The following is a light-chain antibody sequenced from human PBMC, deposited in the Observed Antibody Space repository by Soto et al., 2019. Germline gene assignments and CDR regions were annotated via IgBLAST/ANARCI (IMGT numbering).Light chain of an antibody. CDR1: QSVSSY. CDR3: QQRSSWPRT. V-gene: IGKV3-11*01. J-gene: IGKJ1*01. Sequence: EIVLTQSPATLPLSPGERATLSCRASQSVSSYLAWYQQKPGQAPRLLINDASNRATGVPARFSGSGSGTDFTLTISSLEPEDFAVYYCQQRSSWPRTFGQGTKV. CDR2: DAS.